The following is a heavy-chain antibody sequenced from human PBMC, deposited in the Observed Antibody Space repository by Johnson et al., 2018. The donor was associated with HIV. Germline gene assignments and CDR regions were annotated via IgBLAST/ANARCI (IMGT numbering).Heavy chain of an antibody. Sequence: QVQLVESGGGVVRPGGSLRLSCAASGFTFDDYGMSWVRQAPGKGLEWVAIIWYDGNNKYYADSVKGRFTISRDNSKNTLYLQMNSLRVEDTAVYYCAKGLGRYYEAVDIWGQGTMVTVSS. CDR3: AKGLGRYYEAVDI. CDR1: GFTFDDYG. V-gene: IGHV3-33*06. J-gene: IGHJ3*02. CDR2: IWYDGNNK. D-gene: IGHD1-26*01.